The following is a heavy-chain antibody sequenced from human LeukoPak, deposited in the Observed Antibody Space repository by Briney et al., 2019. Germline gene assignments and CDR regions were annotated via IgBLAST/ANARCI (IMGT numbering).Heavy chain of an antibody. V-gene: IGHV3-64*05. Sequence: GGSLRLSCSASGSTFSSHAMHWVRQAPGKGLEYVSAISSNGGSTYYADSVKGRFTISRDNSKNTLYFQMSSLRAEDTAVYYCVKDLGGSLDYWGQGTLVTVSS. J-gene: IGHJ4*02. D-gene: IGHD3-16*01. CDR1: GSTFSSHA. CDR3: VKDLGGSLDY. CDR2: ISSNGGST.